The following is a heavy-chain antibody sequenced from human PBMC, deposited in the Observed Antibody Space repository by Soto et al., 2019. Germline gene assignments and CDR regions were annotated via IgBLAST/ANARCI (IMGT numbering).Heavy chain of an antibody. J-gene: IGHJ5*02. V-gene: IGHV4-38-2*02. D-gene: IGHD3-3*01. Sequence: SETLSLTCAVSGYSISSGYYWGWIRQPPGKGLEWIGGIYHSGSTYYNPSLKSRVTISVDTSKNQFSLKLSSVTAADTAVYYCARDRNILEWLLENWFDTWGQGTLVTVSS. CDR1: GYSISSGYY. CDR3: ARDRNILEWLLENWFDT. CDR2: IYHSGST.